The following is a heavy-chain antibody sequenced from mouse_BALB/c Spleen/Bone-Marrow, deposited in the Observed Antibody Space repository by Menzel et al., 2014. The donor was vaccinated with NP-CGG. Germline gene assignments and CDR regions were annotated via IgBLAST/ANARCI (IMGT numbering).Heavy chain of an antibody. Sequence: VQLQQSGPELVKPGASMKISCEASGYSFTGYSMNWVKQSHGKNLEWIGLINPYNVGTSYNQKFKGKATLTVDKSSSTAYMGPPSLTPEDPPVYYGARGGYYEALSYWGQGTTLTVSS. CDR1: GYSFTGYS. D-gene: IGHD1-1*01. V-gene: IGHV1-18*01. J-gene: IGHJ2*01. CDR3: ARGGYYEALSY. CDR2: INPYNVGT.